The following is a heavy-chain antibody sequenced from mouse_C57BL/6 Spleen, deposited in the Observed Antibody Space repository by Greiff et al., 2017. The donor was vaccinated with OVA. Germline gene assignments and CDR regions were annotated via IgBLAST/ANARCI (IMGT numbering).Heavy chain of an antibody. CDR2: ISDGGSYT. V-gene: IGHV5-4*03. Sequence: EVKVVESGGGLVKPGGSLKLSCAASGFTFSSYAMSWVRQTPEKRLEWVATISDGGSYTYYPDNVKGRFTISRDNAKNNLYLQMSHLKSEDTAMYYCANYYGLGYFDYWGQGTTLTVSS. D-gene: IGHD1-1*01. CDR3: ANYYGLGYFDY. J-gene: IGHJ2*01. CDR1: GFTFSSYA.